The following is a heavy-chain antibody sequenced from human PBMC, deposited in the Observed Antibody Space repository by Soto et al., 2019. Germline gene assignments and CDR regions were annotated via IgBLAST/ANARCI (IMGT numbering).Heavy chain of an antibody. Sequence: SETLSLTCTVSGGSISSGGYYWSWIRQHPGKGLEWIGYIHYSGSTYYNPSLKSRVTISVDTSKNQFSLKLSSVTAADTAVYYCARELERQHLDYWGQGTLVTVSS. CDR3: ARELERQHLDY. J-gene: IGHJ4*02. V-gene: IGHV4-31*03. CDR2: IHYSGST. CDR1: GGSISSGGYY. D-gene: IGHD1-1*01.